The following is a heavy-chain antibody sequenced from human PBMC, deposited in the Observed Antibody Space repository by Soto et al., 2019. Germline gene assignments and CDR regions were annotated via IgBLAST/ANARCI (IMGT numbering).Heavy chain of an antibody. CDR3: STWSGLGAA. J-gene: IGHJ5*02. Sequence: EVQLLESGGGLVQPGGSLRLSCVASGFDFSSNSMTWARQAPGKGLEWVGGISRGGGITFYPDSVKGRFTISRDISKNTLFLKMNSIRVEDTATYFFSTWSGLGAAWGQGTLVPVS. D-gene: IGHD3-16*01. CDR1: GFDFSSNS. CDR2: ISRGGGIT. V-gene: IGHV3-23*01.